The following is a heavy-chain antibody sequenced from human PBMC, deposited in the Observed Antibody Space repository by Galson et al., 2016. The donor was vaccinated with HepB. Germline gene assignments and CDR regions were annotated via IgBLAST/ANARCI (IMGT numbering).Heavy chain of an antibody. V-gene: IGHV3-30*04. CDR3: AKAGRGDRQFFDWFPKGFDS. CDR1: GFILSNYA. D-gene: IGHD3/OR15-3a*01. J-gene: IGHJ5*01. CDR2: ISFDERNY. Sequence: SLRLSCAASGFILSNYAMHWVRQAPGKGLEWVAMISFDERNYYYADSVKGRFTISRDNSKNTLYLQMNGVRAEDTALYYCAKAGRGDRQFFDWFPKGFDSWGQGTLVTVSS.